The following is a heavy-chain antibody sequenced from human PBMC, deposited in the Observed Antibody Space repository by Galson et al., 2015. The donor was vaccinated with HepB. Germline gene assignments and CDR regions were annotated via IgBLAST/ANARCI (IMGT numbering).Heavy chain of an antibody. CDR2: IRSKAYSYAT. D-gene: IGHD6-13*01. CDR3: SLLVDLSGYSSR. V-gene: IGHV3-73*01. J-gene: IGHJ4*02. CDR1: GFTFSGSA. Sequence: SLRLSCAASGFTFSGSAIHWVRQASGKGPEWVGLIRSKAYSYATSSVPSLKGRFTISRDDSKNMAYLHMKSLKTEDTAMYYCSLLVDLSGYSSRWGQGTLVTV.